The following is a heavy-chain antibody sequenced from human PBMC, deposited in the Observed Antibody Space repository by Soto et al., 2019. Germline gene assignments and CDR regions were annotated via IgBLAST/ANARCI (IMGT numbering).Heavy chain of an antibody. CDR1: GFTFGDYA. CDR2: IRSKAYGGTT. D-gene: IGHD2-2*01. CDR3: TRGQRLLVVPAASLDY. V-gene: IGHV3-49*03. J-gene: IGHJ4*02. Sequence: GGSLRLSCTASGFTFGDYAMSWFRQAPGKGLEWVGFIRSKAYGGTTEYAASVKGRFTISRDDSKSIAYLQMNSLKTEDTAVYYCTRGQRLLVVPAASLDYWGQGTLVTVSS.